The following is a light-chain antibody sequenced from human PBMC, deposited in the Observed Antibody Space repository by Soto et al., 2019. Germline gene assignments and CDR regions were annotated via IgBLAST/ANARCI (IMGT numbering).Light chain of an antibody. J-gene: IGKJ1*01. CDR3: QQYHSFPWT. V-gene: IGKV1-33*01. Sequence: SQSQSALSASVGDRVTITCQASQDISDGLNWYQQQPGKAPKVLIYEASKLQRGVPSRFSGRGSGTDFTLTINGLQAEDVAVYFCQQYHSFPWTFGQGTKV. CDR2: EAS. CDR1: QDISDG.